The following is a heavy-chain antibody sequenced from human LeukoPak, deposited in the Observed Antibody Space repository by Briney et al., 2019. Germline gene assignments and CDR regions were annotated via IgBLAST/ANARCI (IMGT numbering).Heavy chain of an antibody. CDR2: FGTAGDT. J-gene: IGHJ3*02. V-gene: IGHV3-13*01. CDR1: GFTFRSSA. CDR3: ARGGNTAMVMGAFDI. Sequence: GGPLSLSCAAPGFTFRSSAMHWVRKPTGKGLEWASAFGTAGDTYYPGSVKGRFTISRENAKNSLYLQMNSLRAGDTAVYYCARGGNTAMVMGAFDIWGQGTMVTVSS. D-gene: IGHD5-18*01.